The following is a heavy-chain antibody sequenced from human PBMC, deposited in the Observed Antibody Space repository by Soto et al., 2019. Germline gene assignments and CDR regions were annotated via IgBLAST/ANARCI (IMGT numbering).Heavy chain of an antibody. CDR2: ISAYNGNT. D-gene: IGHD6-19*01. CDR3: ARVPAIAVADTIDY. CDR1: GYTFTSYG. V-gene: IGHV1-18*01. J-gene: IGHJ4*02. Sequence: GASVKVSCKASGYTFTSYGISWVRQAPGQGLEWMGWISAYNGNTNYAQKLQGRVTMTTDASTSTAYMELRSLRSDDTAVYYFARVPAIAVADTIDYWGQGTLVTVSS.